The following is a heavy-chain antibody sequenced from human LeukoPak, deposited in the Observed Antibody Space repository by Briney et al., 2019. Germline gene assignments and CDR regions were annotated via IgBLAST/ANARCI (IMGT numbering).Heavy chain of an antibody. D-gene: IGHD7-27*01. CDR1: GFTFSSYA. V-gene: IGHV3-23*01. J-gene: IGHJ6*03. Sequence: PGGSLRLSCAASGFTFSSYAMSWVRQAPGKGLEWVSAISGSGGSTYYADSVKGRFTISRDNSKNTLYLQMNSLRAEDTAVYYCAKDRRGTNWARPHYYYYYMDVWGKGTTVTVSS. CDR3: AKDRRGTNWARPHYYYYYMDV. CDR2: ISGSGGST.